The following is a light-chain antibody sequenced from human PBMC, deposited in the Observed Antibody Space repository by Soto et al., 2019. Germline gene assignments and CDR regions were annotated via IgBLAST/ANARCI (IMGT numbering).Light chain of an antibody. CDR3: QQYGSSPPRT. V-gene: IGKV3-20*01. CDR2: DAS. J-gene: IGKJ1*01. CDR1: QSVSSY. Sequence: IVLPLSSAPLSLSPSESANHFGSSSQSVSSYLAWYQQKPGQAPRLLIYDASNRATDVPDRFSGSGSGADFTLSISRLEPEDFAVYYCQQYGSSPPRTFGQGTKWIS.